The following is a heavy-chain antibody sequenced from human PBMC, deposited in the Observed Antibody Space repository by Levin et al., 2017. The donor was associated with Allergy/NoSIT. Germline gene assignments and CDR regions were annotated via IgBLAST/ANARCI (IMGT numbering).Heavy chain of an antibody. V-gene: IGHV3-33*01. CDR1: GFTFSSYA. D-gene: IGHD2-15*01. CDR2: IWYDGSNQ. J-gene: IGHJ4*02. Sequence: GSLRLSCATSGFTFSSYAMHWVRQAPGKGLEWVAVIWYDGSNQYYADSVKGRFTISRDNSKNTLYLQLNSLGAEDTAVYYCTRETDCSSGNCYRGPVDYWGQGTLVTVSS. CDR3: TRETDCSSGNCYRGPVDY.